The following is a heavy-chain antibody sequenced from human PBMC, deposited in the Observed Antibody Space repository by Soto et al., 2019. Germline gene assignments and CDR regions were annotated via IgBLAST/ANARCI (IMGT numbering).Heavy chain of an antibody. V-gene: IGHV3-13*01. CDR1: GFTFSSYD. CDR2: IGTAGDT. D-gene: IGHD3-22*01. Sequence: GGSLRLSCAASGFTFSSYDMHWVRQATGKGLEWVSAIGTAGDTYYPGSVKGRFTISRENAKNSLYLQMNSLRAGDTAVYYCARAQGTRRDSSGYSNDAFDIWVQGTMVTVSS. J-gene: IGHJ3*02. CDR3: ARAQGTRRDSSGYSNDAFDI.